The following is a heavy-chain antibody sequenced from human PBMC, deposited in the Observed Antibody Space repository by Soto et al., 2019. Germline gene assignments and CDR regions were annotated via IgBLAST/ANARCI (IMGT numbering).Heavy chain of an antibody. V-gene: IGHV3-30-3*01. CDR2: ISYDGSDK. CDR1: GFTFSDYS. Sequence: QVQLVESGGGVVQPGGSLRLSCAASGFTFSDYSMHWVRQAPGKGLEWVAVISYDGSDKYFADSVKGRFIISRDNSNNTLFLQMNSLRAEDTAVYYCARDPLGSGRADFDYWGQGTLVTVSS. J-gene: IGHJ4*02. D-gene: IGHD3-10*02. CDR3: ARDPLGSGRADFDY.